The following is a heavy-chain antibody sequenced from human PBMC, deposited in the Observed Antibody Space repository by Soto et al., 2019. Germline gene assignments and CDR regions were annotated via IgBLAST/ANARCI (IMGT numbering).Heavy chain of an antibody. D-gene: IGHD2-15*01. CDR2: IRSRSGTI. V-gene: IGHV3-48*01. J-gene: IGHJ6*03. CDR1: GFTFSRYS. Sequence: GGSLRLSCEASGFTFSRYSMNWVRQAPGKGLKWLSFIRSRSGTIYYADSVKGRFTISTDNARNSLYLQMNSLRAEDTAVYYCARIGIVIDPSNYYYMDVWGKGTPVTVSS. CDR3: ARIGIVIDPSNYYYMDV.